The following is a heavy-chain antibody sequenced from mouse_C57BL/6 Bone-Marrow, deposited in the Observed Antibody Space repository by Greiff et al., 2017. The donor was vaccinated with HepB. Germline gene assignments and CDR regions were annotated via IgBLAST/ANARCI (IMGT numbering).Heavy chain of an antibody. Sequence: VKLQESGAELARPGASVKLSCKASGYTFTSYGISWVKQRTGQGLEWIGEIYPRSGNTYYNETFKGKATLTADKSSSTAYMELRSLTSEDSAVYFCARYPHYYGSSYLYYAMDYWGQGTSVTVSS. CDR1: GYTFTSYG. J-gene: IGHJ4*01. CDR2: IYPRSGNT. D-gene: IGHD1-1*01. V-gene: IGHV1-81*01. CDR3: ARYPHYYGSSYLYYAMDY.